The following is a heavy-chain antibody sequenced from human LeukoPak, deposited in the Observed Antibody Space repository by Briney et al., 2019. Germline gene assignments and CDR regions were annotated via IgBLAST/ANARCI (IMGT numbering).Heavy chain of an antibody. J-gene: IGHJ4*02. D-gene: IGHD3-10*01. V-gene: IGHV4-59*08. Sequence: AETLSLTCTVSGGSISSYYWSWIRQPPGKGLEWIGYIYYSGSTYYNPCLTSRVTISVDTSKNQFSLKLSSVTAADTAVYYCARGRGTYYYGSGSYYTTSYFDYWGQGTLVTVSS. CDR1: GGSISSYY. CDR3: ARGRGTYYYGSGSYYTTSYFDY. CDR2: IYYSGST.